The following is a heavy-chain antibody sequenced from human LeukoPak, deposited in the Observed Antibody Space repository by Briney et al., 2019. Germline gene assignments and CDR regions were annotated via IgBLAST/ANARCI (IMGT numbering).Heavy chain of an antibody. Sequence: RPGGSLRLSCAASGFTFSSYWMHWVPQAPGKGLVWVSRFSSDGSSTSYADSVKGRFTISRDNAKNTLYLQMNSLRAEDTAVYYCARVPGAWAPILVTYDAFDIWGQGTMVTVSS. CDR1: GFTFSSYW. D-gene: IGHD3-9*01. V-gene: IGHV3-74*01. J-gene: IGHJ3*02. CDR3: ARVPGAWAPILVTYDAFDI. CDR2: FSSDGSST.